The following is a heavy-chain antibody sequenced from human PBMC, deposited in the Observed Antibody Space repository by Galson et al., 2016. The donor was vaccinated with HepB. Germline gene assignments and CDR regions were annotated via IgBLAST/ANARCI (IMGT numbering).Heavy chain of an antibody. CDR1: GYSFTSYW. Sequence: QSGAEVKKPGESLKISCKGSGYSFTSYWIAWVRQMPGKGLEWMGIFYPGDSANRYSPSFQGQVTMSADKSISTAYLQWSSLEASDTAMYYCARHPPYSSNYYRGAFDIWGQGTMVTVSS. CDR3: ARHPPYSSNYYRGAFDI. J-gene: IGHJ3*02. V-gene: IGHV5-51*01. D-gene: IGHD1-26*01. CDR2: FYPGDSAN.